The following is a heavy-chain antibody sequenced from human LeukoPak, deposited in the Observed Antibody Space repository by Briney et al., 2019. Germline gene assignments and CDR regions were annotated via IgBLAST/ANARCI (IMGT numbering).Heavy chain of an antibody. CDR2: IYYSGST. CDR1: GGSISSYY. J-gene: IGHJ4*02. Sequence: PSETLSLTCTVSGGSISSYYWSRIRQPPGKGLEWIGYIYYSGSTNYNPSLKSRVTISVDTSKNQFSLKLSSVTAADTAVYYCAREYSSSWYGRAYYFDYWGQGTLVTVSS. D-gene: IGHD6-13*01. V-gene: IGHV4-59*01. CDR3: AREYSSSWYGRAYYFDY.